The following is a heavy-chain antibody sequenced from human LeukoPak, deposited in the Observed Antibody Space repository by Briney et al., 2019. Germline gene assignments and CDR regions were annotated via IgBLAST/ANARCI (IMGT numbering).Heavy chain of an antibody. Sequence: GGSLRLSCAASEFTFSSYGMHWVRQAPGKGLEWVAVISYDGGNKYYADSVKGRFTISRDNAKNSLYLQMNSLRAEDTAVYYCAREDYYGSGRGAFDIWGQGTMVTVSS. CDR1: EFTFSSYG. J-gene: IGHJ3*02. V-gene: IGHV3-30*03. CDR3: AREDYYGSGRGAFDI. CDR2: ISYDGGNK. D-gene: IGHD3-10*01.